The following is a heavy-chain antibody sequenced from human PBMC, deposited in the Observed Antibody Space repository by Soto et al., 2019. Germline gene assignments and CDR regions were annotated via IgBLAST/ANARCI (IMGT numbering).Heavy chain of an antibody. CDR3: ARHTRLAYNDY. Sequence: PSETLSPTFSHSGCPIRNSGYYRGWIRQPPGKGLEWIGSIYYSGSTYYNPSLKSRVTISVDTSKNQFSLKLSSVTAADTAVYYCARHTRLAYNDYWGQG. CDR1: GCPIRNSGYY. V-gene: IGHV4-39*01. D-gene: IGHD6-19*01. CDR2: IYYSGST. J-gene: IGHJ4*02.